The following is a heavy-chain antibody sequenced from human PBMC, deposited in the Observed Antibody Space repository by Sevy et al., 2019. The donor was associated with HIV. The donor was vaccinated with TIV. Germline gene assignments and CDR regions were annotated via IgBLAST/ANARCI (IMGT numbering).Heavy chain of an antibody. V-gene: IGHV3-49*03. CDR2: IRSKTYGGTT. J-gene: IGHJ4*02. CDR1: GFTFGDYA. D-gene: IGHD6-19*01. CDR3: TRDHHSRGWYGGDFDY. Sequence: GGSLRLSCTASGFTFGDYAMSWFRQAPGKGLEWVGFIRSKTYGGTTEYAASVKGRFTISRDDSKSIAYLQMNSLKTEDTAVYYCTRDHHSRGWYGGDFDYWGQGTLVTVSS.